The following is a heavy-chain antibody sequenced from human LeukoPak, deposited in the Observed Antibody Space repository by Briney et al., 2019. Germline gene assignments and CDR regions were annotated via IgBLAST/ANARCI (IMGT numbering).Heavy chain of an antibody. CDR2: VYYSGST. CDR3: AATMVRGVHTHFDY. D-gene: IGHD3-10*01. CDR1: GGSITDYY. Sequence: PSETLSLTCTVSGGSITDYYWSWIRQPPGKGLEWIGYVYYSGSTNYNPSLKSRVTISVDTSKNQFSLKLGSVTAADTAVYYCAATMVRGVHTHFDYWGQGTLVTVSS. V-gene: IGHV4-59*08. J-gene: IGHJ4*02.